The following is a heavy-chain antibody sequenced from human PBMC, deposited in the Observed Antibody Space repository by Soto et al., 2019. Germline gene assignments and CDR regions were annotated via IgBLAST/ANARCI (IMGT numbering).Heavy chain of an antibody. D-gene: IGHD2-2*01. CDR2: MNPNSGNT. J-gene: IGHJ6*03. CDR3: ARVPSSAYCSSTSCLYYYYYMDV. Sequence: ASVKVSCKASGYTFTSYDINWVRQATGQGLEWMGWMNPNSGNTGYAQKFQGRVTMTRNTSISTAYMELSSLRSEDTAVYYCARVPSSAYCSSTSCLYYYYYMDVWGKGTTVTVSS. V-gene: IGHV1-8*01. CDR1: GYTFTSYD.